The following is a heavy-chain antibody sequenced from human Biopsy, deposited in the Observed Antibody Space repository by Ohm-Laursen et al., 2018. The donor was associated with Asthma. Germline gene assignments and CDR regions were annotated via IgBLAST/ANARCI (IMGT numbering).Heavy chain of an antibody. V-gene: IGHV1-18*01. J-gene: IGHJ6*02. CDR1: GYTFNSAG. CDR3: ARAVDYSHYYGIDV. Sequence: ASVKVSCKTSGYTFNSAGITWVRQAPGQGREWMGWISVYSGNTKVAQKLQDRVTMITDTSTSTAYMELRSLRSDDTAVYFCARAVDYSHYYGIDVWGQGTTVTVS. CDR2: ISVYSGNT. D-gene: IGHD3-10*01.